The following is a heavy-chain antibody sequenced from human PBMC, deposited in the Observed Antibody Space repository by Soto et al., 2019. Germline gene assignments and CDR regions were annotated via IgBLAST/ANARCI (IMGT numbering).Heavy chain of an antibody. D-gene: IGHD2-15*01. CDR1: GYTFTNYG. CDR3: ARCYCSVGSCYSCWHFDL. J-gene: IGHJ2*01. Sequence: QVQLVQSGSEVKKPGASVKVSCKASGYTFTNYGMSWVRQAPGQGLEWMGWISAYNGNTNHAQNLQGRGTMTTDTSTNTAYMELRSLRSDDTAVYYCARCYCSVGSCYSCWHFDLWGRGALVTVSS. V-gene: IGHV1-18*01. CDR2: ISAYNGNT.